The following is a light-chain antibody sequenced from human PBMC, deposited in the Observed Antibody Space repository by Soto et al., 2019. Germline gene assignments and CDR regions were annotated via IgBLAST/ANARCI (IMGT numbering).Light chain of an antibody. CDR1: QDINNY. J-gene: IGKJ1*01. V-gene: IGKV1-9*01. CDR3: QQHNSSPWT. Sequence: IQLTQSPSSLSASVGDRATITCRASQDINNYLAWYQQQPGKAPKVLIYGASTLQSGVPARFSGSGSGTDFTLTISSLQPEDFATYYCQQHNSSPWTFGRGTKVEVK. CDR2: GAS.